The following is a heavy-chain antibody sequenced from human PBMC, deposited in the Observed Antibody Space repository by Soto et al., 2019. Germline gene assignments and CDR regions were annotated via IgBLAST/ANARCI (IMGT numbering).Heavy chain of an antibody. Sequence: SETLSLTCTVSGGSISSSSYYWGWIRQPPGKGLEWIGSIYYSGSTYYNPSLKSRVTISVDTSKNQFSLKLSSVTAADTAAYYCARLNGGCSGGSCYQRYYYYYYYMDVWGKGTTVTVSS. CDR3: ARLNGGCSGGSCYQRYYYYYYYMDV. CDR1: GGSISSSSYY. J-gene: IGHJ6*03. CDR2: IYYSGST. V-gene: IGHV4-39*01. D-gene: IGHD2-15*01.